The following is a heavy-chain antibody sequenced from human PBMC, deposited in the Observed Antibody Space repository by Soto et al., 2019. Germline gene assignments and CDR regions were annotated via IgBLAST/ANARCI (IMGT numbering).Heavy chain of an antibody. CDR1: GFTFSSYA. V-gene: IGHV3-23*01. CDR2: ISGSGGST. Sequence: EVQLLESGGGLVQPGGSLRLSCAASGFTFSSYAMNWVRQAPGKGLERVSVISGSGGSTYYADSVKGRFTISRDNSKNTRNLQMNSLRAEDTAVYYCARRGSGSYYDYWGQGTLVTVSS. J-gene: IGHJ4*02. D-gene: IGHD1-26*01. CDR3: ARRGSGSYYDY.